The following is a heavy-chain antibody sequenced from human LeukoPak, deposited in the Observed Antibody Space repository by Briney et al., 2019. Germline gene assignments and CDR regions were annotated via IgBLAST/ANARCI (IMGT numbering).Heavy chain of an antibody. CDR2: IKSDGSTT. Sequence: GGSLRLSCAASGFTFSSYWMHWVRQAPGKGLVWVSHIKSDGSTTTYADSVKGRFTISRDNAKNTLYLQMNSLRAEDTAVYYCARVVDTHFDYWGQGTLVTVSS. V-gene: IGHV3-74*01. CDR3: ARVVDTHFDY. J-gene: IGHJ4*02. CDR1: GFTFSSYW. D-gene: IGHD5-18*01.